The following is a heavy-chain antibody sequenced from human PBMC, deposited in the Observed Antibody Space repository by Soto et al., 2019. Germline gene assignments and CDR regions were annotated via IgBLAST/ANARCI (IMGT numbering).Heavy chain of an antibody. CDR2: IRGSGGST. CDR3: AKGFGISWQYYLDY. V-gene: IGHV3-23*01. Sequence: EVQLLESGGGLVQPGGSLRLSCAASGFSFASYAMNWVRQAPGKGLEWVSGIRGSGGSTYYADSVKGRFTISRDNSKNTLYLQLSSLRVEDTAVYYCAKGFGISWQYYLDYWGQGTRVTVSS. D-gene: IGHD3-10*01. J-gene: IGHJ4*02. CDR1: GFSFASYA.